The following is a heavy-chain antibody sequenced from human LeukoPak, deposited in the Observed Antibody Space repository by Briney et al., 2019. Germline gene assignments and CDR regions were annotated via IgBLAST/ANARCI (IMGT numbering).Heavy chain of an antibody. CDR1: GDSISSYY. J-gene: IGHJ4*02. Sequence: SETLSLTCTVSGDSISSYYWSWIRQPPGKGLEWIGYIYHSGSTNYNPSLKSRVTISADTSKDQFSLKLASVTAADTAVYYCATGYSSTWYYFDYWRRGTLVTVSS. CDR3: ATGYSSTWYYFDY. D-gene: IGHD6-13*01. CDR2: IYHSGST. V-gene: IGHV4-59*01.